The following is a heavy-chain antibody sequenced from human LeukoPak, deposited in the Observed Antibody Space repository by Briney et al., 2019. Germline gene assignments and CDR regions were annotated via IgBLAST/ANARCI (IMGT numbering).Heavy chain of an antibody. CDR1: GASISSGDYY. Sequence: SQTLSLTCTVSGASISSGDYYWSWIRQPPGKGLEWIGSIYYSGSTFHYNPSLKSRVAISIDTSKIQFSLSLSSVTAADTAVYYCASTNCSRSSCFGANWFDPWGQGTLVTVSS. J-gene: IGHJ5*02. CDR2: IYYSGST. CDR3: ASTNCSRSSCFGANWFDP. V-gene: IGHV4-30-4*08. D-gene: IGHD2-2*01.